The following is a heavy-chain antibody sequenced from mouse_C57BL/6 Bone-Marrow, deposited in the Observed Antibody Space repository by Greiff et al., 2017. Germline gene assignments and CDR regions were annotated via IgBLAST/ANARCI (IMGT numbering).Heavy chain of an antibody. CDR2: IHPNSGST. J-gene: IGHJ2*01. V-gene: IGHV1-64*01. D-gene: IGHD2-2*01. CDR1: GYTFTSYW. Sequence: QVQLQQPGAELVKPGASVKLSCKASGYTFTSYWMHWVKQRPGQGLEWIGMIHPNSGSTNYNEKFKSKATLTVDKSSSTAYLQLSSLTSEDSAVYYCARKEVTTFYYCDYWGQGTTRTVSS. CDR3: ARKEVTTFYYCDY.